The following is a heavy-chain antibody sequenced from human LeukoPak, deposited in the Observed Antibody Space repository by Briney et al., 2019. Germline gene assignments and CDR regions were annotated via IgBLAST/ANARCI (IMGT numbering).Heavy chain of an antibody. J-gene: IGHJ4*02. Sequence: GGSLRLSCVVSGFTFRSYEMNWGRQAPGKGLEWVSHISSSGSPIYYADSVKGRFTISRDNARNSLYLQLNNLRAEDTAVYYCVRAYFSFWYFDYWGQGTLVTVSS. CDR3: VRAYFSFWYFDY. D-gene: IGHD2/OR15-2a*01. V-gene: IGHV3-48*03. CDR2: ISSSGSPI. CDR1: GFTFRSYE.